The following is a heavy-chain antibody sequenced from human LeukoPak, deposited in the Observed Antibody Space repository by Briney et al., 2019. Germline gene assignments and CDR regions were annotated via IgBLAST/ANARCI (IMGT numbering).Heavy chain of an antibody. CDR2: MNPNSGNT. Sequence: ASVKVSCKASGYTFTSYDINWVRQATGQGLEWMGWMNPNSGNTGYAQKFQGRVTMTGNTSISTAYMELSSLRSEDTAVYYCARALPLVEKKIIRYYFDYWGQGTLVTVSS. V-gene: IGHV1-8*01. CDR3: ARALPLVEKKIIRYYFDY. D-gene: IGHD3-9*01. J-gene: IGHJ4*02. CDR1: GYTFTSYD.